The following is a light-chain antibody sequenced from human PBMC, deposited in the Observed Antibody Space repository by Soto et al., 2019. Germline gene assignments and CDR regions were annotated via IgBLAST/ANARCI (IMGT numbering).Light chain of an antibody. V-gene: IGKV3-11*01. CDR3: QQRSNWPST. CDR1: QGVSSY. J-gene: IGKJ4*01. CDR2: DAS. Sequence: EIVLTQSPATLSLSPGDRATLSCRASQGVSSYLAWYQQKPGQAPRLLIYDASNRATGIPARFSGSGSGTDFTLTITTLEPEDFAVYYCQQRSNWPSTFGGGTNVEIK.